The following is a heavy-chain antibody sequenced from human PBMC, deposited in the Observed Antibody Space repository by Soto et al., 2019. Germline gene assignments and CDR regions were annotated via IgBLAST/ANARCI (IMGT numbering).Heavy chain of an antibody. CDR1: GFTFSSYS. V-gene: IGHV3-21*01. J-gene: IGHJ4*02. CDR2: ISSSSSYI. D-gene: IGHD5-12*01. Sequence: EVQLVESGGGLVKPGGSLRLSCAASGFTFSSYSMNWVRQAPGKGLEWVSSISSSSSYIYYVDSVKGRFTISRDNAKNSLYLQMNSLRAEDTAVYYCASLIVATSFDYWGQGTLVTVSS. CDR3: ASLIVATSFDY.